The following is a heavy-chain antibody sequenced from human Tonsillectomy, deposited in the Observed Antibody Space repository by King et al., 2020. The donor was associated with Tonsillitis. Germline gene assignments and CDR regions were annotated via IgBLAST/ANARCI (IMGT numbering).Heavy chain of an antibody. V-gene: IGHV3-30-3*01. Sequence: VQLVESGGGVVQPGRSLSVSCAASGFVFSNFAIHWFRQAPGKGLEWVTVISHDGSKKYYTASVKGRFNISRDNSKNTLYLQMHSLKRDDTALYFCVRGGDYHEDSAYYCYYGLDVWGQGTTVSVSS. J-gene: IGHJ6*02. CDR2: ISHDGSKK. CDR3: VRGGDYHEDSAYYCYYGLDV. CDR1: GFVFSNFA. D-gene: IGHD5-12*01.